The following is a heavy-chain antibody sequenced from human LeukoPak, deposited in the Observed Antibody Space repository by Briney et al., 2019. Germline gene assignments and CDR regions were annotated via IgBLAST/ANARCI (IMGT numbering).Heavy chain of an antibody. Sequence: PGGSLRLSCAASGFTFTNFAMSWVRQAPGKGLEWVSAISGSGVSTYYADSVKGRFTISRDNSKSTLYLQMNSLRAEDTAVYYCAKDLPLCSGDCYSYYFDYWGQGTLVTVSS. V-gene: IGHV3-23*01. CDR3: AKDLPLCSGDCYSYYFDY. D-gene: IGHD2-21*02. CDR1: GFTFTNFA. J-gene: IGHJ4*02. CDR2: ISGSGVST.